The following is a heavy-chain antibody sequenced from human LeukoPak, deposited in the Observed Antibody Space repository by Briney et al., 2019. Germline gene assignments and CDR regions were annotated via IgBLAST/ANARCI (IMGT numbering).Heavy chain of an antibody. CDR2: ISGSGGST. CDR3: AKDRAAVAVDGYAFDI. J-gene: IGHJ3*02. CDR1: GFTFSSYA. D-gene: IGHD6-19*01. V-gene: IGHV3-23*01. Sequence: GGSLRLSCAASGFTFSSYAMSWVRQAPGKGLEWVSAISGSGGSTCYADSVKGRFTISRDNSKNTLYLQMNSLRAEDTAVYYCAKDRAAVAVDGYAFDIWGQGTMVTVSS.